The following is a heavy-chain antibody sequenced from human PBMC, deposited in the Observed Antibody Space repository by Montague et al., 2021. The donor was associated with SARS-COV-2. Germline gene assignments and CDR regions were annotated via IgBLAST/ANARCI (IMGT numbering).Heavy chain of an antibody. D-gene: IGHD1-26*01. CDR2: YYSGST. J-gene: IGHJ5*02. CDR1: GASINSRY. CDR3: ARQGGSNYGWLDP. Sequence: SETLSLTCTVSGASINSRYWSWIRQPPGKGLEWIGYYYSGSTKYNPSLKSRVTISVDTSKNQFSVKVTSVTAADTVVYYCARQGGSNYGWLDPWGQGTLVTVSS. V-gene: IGHV4-59*08.